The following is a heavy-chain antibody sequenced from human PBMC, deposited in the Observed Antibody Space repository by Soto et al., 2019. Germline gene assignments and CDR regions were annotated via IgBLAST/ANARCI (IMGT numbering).Heavy chain of an antibody. Sequence: GGSLRLSCAASGFTFSDYYMSWIRQAPGKGLEWVSYISSSSSYTSYADSVKGRFTISRDNAKNSLYLQMNSLRAEDTAVYYCARVVHYYGSGSYYGPYFDYWGQGTLVTVSS. V-gene: IGHV3-11*05. CDR2: ISSSSSYT. J-gene: IGHJ4*02. CDR3: ARVVHYYGSGSYYGPYFDY. CDR1: GFTFSDYY. D-gene: IGHD3-10*01.